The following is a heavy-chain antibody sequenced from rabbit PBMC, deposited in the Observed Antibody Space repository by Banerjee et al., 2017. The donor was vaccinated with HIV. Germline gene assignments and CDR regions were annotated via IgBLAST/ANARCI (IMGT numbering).Heavy chain of an antibody. V-gene: IGHV1S43*01. CDR1: GIDFSSDYY. CDR3: ARLVNGHVYYDL. Sequence: QLQLEESGGGLVKPGGTLTLTCKASGIDFSSDYYMCWVRQAPGKGPEWIACIYTDSDGTWYASWVNGRFTITRSTSLNTVTLQMTSLTGADTATYFCARLVNGHVYYDLWGPGTLVTVS. D-gene: IGHD6-1*01. CDR2: IYTDSDGT. J-gene: IGHJ6*01.